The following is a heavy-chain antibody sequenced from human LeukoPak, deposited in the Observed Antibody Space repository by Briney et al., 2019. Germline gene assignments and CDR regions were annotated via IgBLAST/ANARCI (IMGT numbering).Heavy chain of an antibody. CDR3: ASGDYGDYVVY. D-gene: IGHD4-17*01. CDR1: GFTFSDYY. V-gene: IGHV3-66*01. J-gene: IGHJ4*02. CDR2: IYSGGST. Sequence: PGGSLRLSCAASGFTFSDYYMSWIRQAPGKGLEWVSVIYSGGSTYYADSVKGRFTISRDNSKNTLYLQMNSLRAEDTAVYYCASGDYGDYVVYWGQGTLVTVSS.